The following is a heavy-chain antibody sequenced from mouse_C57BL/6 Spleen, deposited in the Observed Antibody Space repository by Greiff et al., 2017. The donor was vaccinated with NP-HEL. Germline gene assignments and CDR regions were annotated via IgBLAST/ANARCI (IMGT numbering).Heavy chain of an antibody. Sequence: QVQLQQSGAELVKPGASVKLSCKASGYTFTEYTIHWVKQRSGQGLEWIGWFYPGSGSIKYNEKFKDQATLTADKSSSTVYMELSRLTSEDSAVYFWARHGRYYYGSSYWYFDVWGTGTTVTVSS. CDR1: GYTFTEYT. D-gene: IGHD1-1*01. V-gene: IGHV1-62-2*01. CDR3: ARHGRYYYGSSYWYFDV. J-gene: IGHJ1*03. CDR2: FYPGSGSI.